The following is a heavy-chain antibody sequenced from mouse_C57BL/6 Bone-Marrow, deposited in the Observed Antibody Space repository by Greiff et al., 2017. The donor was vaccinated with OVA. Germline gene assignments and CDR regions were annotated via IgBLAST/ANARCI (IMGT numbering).Heavy chain of an antibody. CDR1: GFTFSDYY. V-gene: IGHV5-16*01. CDR3: ARDGGYYYGSSYFDY. D-gene: IGHD1-1*01. Sequence: EVKVVESEGGLVQPGSSMKLSCTASGFTFSDYYMAWVRQVPEKGLEWVANINYDGSSTYYLDSLKIRFIISRDNAKNILYLQMSSLKSEDTATYDCARDGGYYYGSSYFDYWGQGTTLTVSS. CDR2: INYDGSST. J-gene: IGHJ2*01.